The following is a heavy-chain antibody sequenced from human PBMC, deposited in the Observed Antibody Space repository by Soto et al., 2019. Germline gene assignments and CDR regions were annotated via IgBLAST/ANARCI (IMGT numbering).Heavy chain of an antibody. J-gene: IGHJ4*02. CDR3: ARGRMVRAAYDY. CDR1: GWSFTAYY. D-gene: IGHD2-8*01. CDR2: INQSGST. V-gene: IGHV4-34*01. Sequence: XETLSLTCSVYGWSFTAYYWTWIRQPPGKGLEWIGEINQSGSTNYNSSLKSRVTISVDTSKNQFSLHLSSVTAADTAVYYCARGRMVRAAYDYWGQGTLVTVSS.